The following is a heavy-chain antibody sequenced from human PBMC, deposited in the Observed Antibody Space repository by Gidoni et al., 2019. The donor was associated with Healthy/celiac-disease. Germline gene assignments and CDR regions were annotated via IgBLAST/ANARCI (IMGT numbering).Heavy chain of an antibody. CDR1: GYTFTSYY. Sequence: QVQLVQSGAEVKKPGASVKVSCTASGYTFTSYYMHWVRQAPGQGLEWMGIINPSGGSTSYAQKFQGRVTMTRDTSTSTVYMELSSLRSEDTAVYYCARADIDYDILTGYPYYFDYWGQGTLVTVSS. CDR2: INPSGGST. CDR3: ARADIDYDILTGYPYYFDY. J-gene: IGHJ4*02. V-gene: IGHV1-46*01. D-gene: IGHD3-9*01.